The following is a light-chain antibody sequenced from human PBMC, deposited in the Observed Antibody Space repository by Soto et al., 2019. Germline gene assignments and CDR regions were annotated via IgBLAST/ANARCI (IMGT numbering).Light chain of an antibody. CDR1: QSISSS. CDR3: QQYNNWPRT. J-gene: IGKJ5*01. CDR2: GAS. V-gene: IGKV3-15*01. Sequence: EIVMTQSPATLSVSPGERATLSCRASQSISSSLAWYQQKPGQAPRLLIYGASTRATGIPARFSGSESGTEFTLTISSLQSEDFAVYYCQQYNNWPRTFGQGTRLEIK.